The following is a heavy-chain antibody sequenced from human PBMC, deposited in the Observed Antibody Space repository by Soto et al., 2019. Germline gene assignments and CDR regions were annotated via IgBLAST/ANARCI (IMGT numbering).Heavy chain of an antibody. CDR3: ARVGSVYDFWSGYYRPEGYYYYYMDV. CDR2: IYYSGST. V-gene: IGHV4-31*03. Sequence: QVQLQESGPGLVKPSQTLSLTCTVSGGSISSGGYYWSWIRQHPGKGLEWIGYIYYSGSTYYNPSLKSRVTISVDTSKHQFSLKLSSVTAADTAVYYCARVGSVYDFWSGYYRPEGYYYYYMDVWGKGTTVTVSS. D-gene: IGHD3-3*01. CDR1: GGSISSGGYY. J-gene: IGHJ6*03.